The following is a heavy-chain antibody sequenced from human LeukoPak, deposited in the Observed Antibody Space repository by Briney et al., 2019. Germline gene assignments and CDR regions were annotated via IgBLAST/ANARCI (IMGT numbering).Heavy chain of an antibody. CDR1: GGTFSSYA. CDR2: IIPIFGTA. Sequence: ASVKVSCKASGGTFSSYAISWVRQAPGQGLEWMGGIIPIFGTANYAQKFQGRVTMTRDTSISTAYMELSRLRSDDTAVYYCARTYCSGGSCYFRDYYFDYWGQGTLVTVSS. J-gene: IGHJ4*02. CDR3: ARTYCSGGSCYFRDYYFDY. D-gene: IGHD2-15*01. V-gene: IGHV1-69*05.